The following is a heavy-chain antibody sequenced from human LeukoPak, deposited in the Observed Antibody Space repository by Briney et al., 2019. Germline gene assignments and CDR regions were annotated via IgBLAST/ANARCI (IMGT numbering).Heavy chain of an antibody. Sequence: GGSLRLSCAASGFTVSSNYMNWVRQAPGKGLEWVSVIYSGGSTYYADSVKGRFTISRDNSKNTLYLQMNSLRAEDTAVYYCARGRWELPKFDPWGQGTLVTVSS. CDR2: IYSGGST. J-gene: IGHJ5*02. CDR1: GFTVSSNY. CDR3: ARGRWELPKFDP. V-gene: IGHV3-53*01. D-gene: IGHD1-26*01.